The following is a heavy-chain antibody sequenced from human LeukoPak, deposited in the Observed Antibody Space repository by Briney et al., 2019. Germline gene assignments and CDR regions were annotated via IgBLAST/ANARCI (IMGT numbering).Heavy chain of an antibody. D-gene: IGHD3-3*01. V-gene: IGHV3-9*01. CDR1: GFTFDDYA. J-gene: IGHJ4*02. Sequence: TGRSLRLSCAASGFTFDDYAIHWVRHAPGKGLEWVSGISWNSGSIDYADSVKGRFTMSRDNAKNSLYLQMNSLRAEDTAFYYCVKDSSYDFWGNSFDSWGQDTLVTVSS. CDR3: VKDSSYDFWGNSFDS. CDR2: ISWNSGSI.